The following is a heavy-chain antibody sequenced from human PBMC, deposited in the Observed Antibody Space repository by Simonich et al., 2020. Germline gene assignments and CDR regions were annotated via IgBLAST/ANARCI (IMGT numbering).Heavy chain of an antibody. CDR3: ARGRLTGDKGAFDI. J-gene: IGHJ3*02. CDR2: INPNSGGT. Sequence: QVQLVQSGAEVKKPGASVKVSCKASGYTFTGYYMHWVRQAPGQGLGWMGWINPNSGGTNEAQKFQGRVTMTRDTSISTAYMELSRLRSDDTAVYYCARGRLTGDKGAFDIWGQGTMVTVSS. CDR1: GYTFTGYY. V-gene: IGHV1-2*02. D-gene: IGHD7-27*01.